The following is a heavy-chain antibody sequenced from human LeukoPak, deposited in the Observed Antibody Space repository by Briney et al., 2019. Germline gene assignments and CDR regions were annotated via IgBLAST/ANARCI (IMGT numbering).Heavy chain of an antibody. CDR1: GATFTSYA. CDR3: AFGVVPYYYYMDV. Sequence: SVKVSCKASGATFTSYAISWVRQAPGQGLEWMGGIIPIFGTANYAQKFQGRVTITTDESTSTAYMELSSLRSEDTAVYYCAFGVVPYYYYMDVWGKGTTVTVSS. J-gene: IGHJ6*03. V-gene: IGHV1-69*05. CDR2: IIPIFGTA. D-gene: IGHD3-3*01.